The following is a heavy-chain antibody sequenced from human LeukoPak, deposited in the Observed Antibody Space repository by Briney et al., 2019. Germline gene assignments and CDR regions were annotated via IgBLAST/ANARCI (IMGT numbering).Heavy chain of an antibody. CDR2: INPSGGST. Sequence: GASVKVSCKASGYTFSNYYMHWVRQAPGQGLEWMGIINPSGGSTSYAQKFQGRVTMTRDTSTSIVYMELSSLKSEDTAVYYCARGAQSPRGRFDPWGQGTLVTVSS. D-gene: IGHD3-16*01. CDR3: ARGAQSPRGRFDP. V-gene: IGHV1-46*01. CDR1: GYTFSNYY. J-gene: IGHJ5*02.